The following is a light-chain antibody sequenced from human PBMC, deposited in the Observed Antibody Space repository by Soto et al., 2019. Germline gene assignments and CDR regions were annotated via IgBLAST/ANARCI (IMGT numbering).Light chain of an antibody. CDR2: NSY. CDR3: SAWDASLNGYV. CDR1: SSNIGSKT. J-gene: IGLJ1*01. Sequence: QSVLTQPPSASGTPGQRFTISCSGSSSNIGSKTVNWYQQVPGTVPKLLIYNSYQRPSGVPDRFSGSKSGTSASLAISGLQSEDEADYYCSAWDASLNGYVFGTGTKVTVL. V-gene: IGLV1-44*01.